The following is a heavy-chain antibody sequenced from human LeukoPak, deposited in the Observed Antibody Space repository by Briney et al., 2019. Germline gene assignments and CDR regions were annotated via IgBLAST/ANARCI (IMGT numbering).Heavy chain of an antibody. CDR2: INHSGST. D-gene: IGHD1-26*01. CDR3: ARDQRFYSGSLQRFDP. CDR1: GGSISSYY. V-gene: IGHV4-34*01. Sequence: SETLSLTCTVSGGSISSYYWSWIRQPPGKGLEWIGEINHSGSTNYNPSLKSRVTISVDTSKNQFSLKLSSVTAADTAVYYCARDQRFYSGSLQRFDPWGQGTLVTVSS. J-gene: IGHJ5*02.